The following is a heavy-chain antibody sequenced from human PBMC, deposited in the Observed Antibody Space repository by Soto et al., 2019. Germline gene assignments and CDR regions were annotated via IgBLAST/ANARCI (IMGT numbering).Heavy chain of an antibody. D-gene: IGHD1-26*01. CDR1: GFTFDDYA. Sequence: EVQLVESGGGLVQPGRSLRLSCAASGFTFDDYAMHWVRQAPGKGLEWVSGISWNSGSIGYADSVKGRFTISRDNAKNSLYLQMSSLRAEDTALYYCAKDIRDGSYPLRGQGTLVTVSS. CDR3: AKDIRDGSYPL. V-gene: IGHV3-9*01. J-gene: IGHJ4*02. CDR2: ISWNSGSI.